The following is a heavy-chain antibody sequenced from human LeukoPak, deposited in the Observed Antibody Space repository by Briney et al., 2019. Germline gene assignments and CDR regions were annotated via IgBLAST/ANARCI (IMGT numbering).Heavy chain of an antibody. CDR1: GYSFSSYW. CDR3: ARHYPPGNWLDP. CDR2: IDLSDSYT. J-gene: IGHJ5*02. V-gene: IGHV5-10-1*01. D-gene: IGHD3-10*01. Sequence: GESLKISCQGSGYSFSSYWITWVGQMPGKGLEWMGRIDLSDSYTSYSPPFQGHVTISADKSISTAFLEWSSLRASDTAIYYCARHYPPGNWLDPWGQGTLVTVSS.